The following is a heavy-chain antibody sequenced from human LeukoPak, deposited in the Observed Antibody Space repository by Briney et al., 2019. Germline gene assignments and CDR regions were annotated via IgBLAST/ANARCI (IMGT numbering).Heavy chain of an antibody. V-gene: IGHV4-34*01. Sequence: SETLSLTCAVYGGSFSGYYWSWIRQPPGKGLEWIGEINHSGSTNYNPSLKCRVTISVDTSKNQFSLKLSSVTAADTAVYYCAGRLMDTAMVRIDYWGQGTLVTVSS. CDR3: AGRLMDTAMVRIDY. J-gene: IGHJ4*02. CDR1: GGSFSGYY. CDR2: INHSGST. D-gene: IGHD5-18*01.